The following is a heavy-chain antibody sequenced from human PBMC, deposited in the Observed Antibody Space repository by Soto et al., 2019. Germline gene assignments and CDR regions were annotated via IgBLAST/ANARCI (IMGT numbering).Heavy chain of an antibody. V-gene: IGHV4-4*02. D-gene: IGHD3-16*01. CDR3: ARGGDDYIWGSYMGF. CDR2: IYHSGST. Sequence: QVQLQESGPGLVKPSGTLSLTCAVSSGSISSSNWWSWVRQPPGKGLEWIGEIYHSGSTNYNPSLKSRVPISVDKSKTQFPLKRSSVTAADTAVYYCARGGDDYIWGSYMGFWGQGTMVTVPS. J-gene: IGHJ3*01. CDR1: SGSISSSNW.